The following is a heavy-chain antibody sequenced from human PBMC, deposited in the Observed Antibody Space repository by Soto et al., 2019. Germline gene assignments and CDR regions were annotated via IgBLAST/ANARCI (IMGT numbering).Heavy chain of an antibody. CDR2: IFSNDEK. V-gene: IGHV2-26*01. J-gene: IGHJ5*02. Sequence: SGPTLVNPTETLTLTCTVSGFSLSNARMGVSWIRQPPGKALEWLAHIFSNDEKSYSTSLKSRLTISKDTSKSQVVLTMTNMDPVDTATYYCARSVSGSWWEPFDPWGQGTLVTVSS. D-gene: IGHD2-8*02. CDR1: GFSLSNARMG. CDR3: ARSVSGSWWEPFDP.